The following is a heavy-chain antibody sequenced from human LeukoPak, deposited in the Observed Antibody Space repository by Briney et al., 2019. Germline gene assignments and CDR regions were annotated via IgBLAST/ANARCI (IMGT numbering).Heavy chain of an antibody. CDR3: AKRGAVIRVILVGFHKEAYYFDS. V-gene: IGHV3-23*01. Sequence: GGSLRLSCAVSCITLSNYGMSWARQAPGKGLEWVAGISDRGSRTNYADSVKGRFTISTDHPKNTLYLQMNSLRAEDTAVYFCAKRGAVIRVILVGFHKEAYYFDSWGQGALVTVSS. CDR2: ISDRGSRT. J-gene: IGHJ4*02. D-gene: IGHD3-22*01. CDR1: CITLSNYG.